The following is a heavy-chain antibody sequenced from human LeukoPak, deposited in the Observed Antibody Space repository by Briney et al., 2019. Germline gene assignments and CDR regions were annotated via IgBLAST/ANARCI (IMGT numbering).Heavy chain of an antibody. J-gene: IGHJ4*02. Sequence: ASETLSLTCTVSGGSISSSSYYWGWIRQPPGKGLEWIGRIYTSGSTNYNPSLQSRVTISVDTSKNQFSLKLSSVTAADTAVYYCARELRDYYDSSGYFGSFYYFDYWGQGTLVTVSS. CDR2: IYTSGST. CDR3: ARELRDYYDSSGYFGSFYYFDY. D-gene: IGHD3-22*01. V-gene: IGHV4-61*02. CDR1: GGSISSSSYY.